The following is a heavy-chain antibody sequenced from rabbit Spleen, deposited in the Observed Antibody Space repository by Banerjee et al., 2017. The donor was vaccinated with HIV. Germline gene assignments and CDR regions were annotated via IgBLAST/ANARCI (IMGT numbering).Heavy chain of an antibody. CDR2: IDVGSSGFT. V-gene: IGHV1S40*01. J-gene: IGHJ4*01. CDR1: GVSFSFSSY. Sequence: QSLEESGGGLVQPEGSLTLTCTASGVSFSFSSYMCWVRQAPGKGLEWIACIDVGSSGFTYFATWAKGRFTISKTSSTTVTLQMTRLTAADTATYFCARDSAGREDFNLWGPGTLVTVS. D-gene: IGHD4-2*01. CDR3: ARDSAGREDFNL.